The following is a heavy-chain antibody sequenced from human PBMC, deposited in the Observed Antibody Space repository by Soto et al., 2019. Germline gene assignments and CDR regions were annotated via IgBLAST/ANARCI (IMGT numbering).Heavy chain of an antibody. V-gene: IGHV3-48*02. CDR2: ISSSSSAI. CDR1: GFTFSTYA. CDR3: ASDRSLGSNWYYYLES. J-gene: IGHJ4*02. D-gene: IGHD3-16*01. Sequence: QPGGSLRLSCAASGFTFSTYAMNWVRQSPGRGLEWVSYISSSSSAIDYADSVKGRFTVSRDNAKNSLYLQMNSLRDEDTAVYYCASDRSLGSNWYYYLESWGQGTLVTVSS.